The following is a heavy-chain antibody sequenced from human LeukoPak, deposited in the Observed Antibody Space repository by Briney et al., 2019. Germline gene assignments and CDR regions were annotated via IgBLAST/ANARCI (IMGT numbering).Heavy chain of an antibody. CDR2: ISGSGGST. Sequence: GGSLRLSCAASGSTFSSYAMSWVRQAPGKGLEWVSAISGSGGSTYYADSVKGRFTISRDNSKNTLYLQMNSLRAEDTAVYYCAKDRQTYKGIAVAIDYWGQGTLVTVSS. J-gene: IGHJ4*02. D-gene: IGHD6-19*01. CDR1: GSTFSSYA. V-gene: IGHV3-23*01. CDR3: AKDRQTYKGIAVAIDY.